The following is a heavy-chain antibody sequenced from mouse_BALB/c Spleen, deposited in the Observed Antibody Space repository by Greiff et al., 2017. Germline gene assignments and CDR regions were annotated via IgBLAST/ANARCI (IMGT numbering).Heavy chain of an antibody. V-gene: IGHV5-6-2*01. CDR1: GFNFSSYY. Sequence: DVQLVESGGGLVKLGGSLKLSCAASGFNFSSYYMSWVRQTPEKRLELVAAINSNGGSTYYPDTVKGRFTISRDNAKNTLYLQMSSLKSEDTALYYCARHDYGSSDAIDYWGQGTSVTVSS. D-gene: IGHD1-1*01. J-gene: IGHJ4*01. CDR3: ARHDYGSSDAIDY. CDR2: INSNGGST.